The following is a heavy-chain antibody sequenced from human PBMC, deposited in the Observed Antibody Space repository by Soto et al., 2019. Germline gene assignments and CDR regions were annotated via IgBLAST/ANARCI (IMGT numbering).Heavy chain of an antibody. J-gene: IGHJ4*02. CDR2: ISSSISYI. V-gene: IGHV3-21*01. D-gene: IGHD6-6*01. CDR1: GFTFSSYS. Sequence: GGSLRLSCAASGFTFSSYSMNWVRRAPGKGLEWVSSISSSISYIYYADSVKGRFTISRDNAKNSLYLQMNSLRAEDTAVYYCARNDYYSSSSDFDYWGQGTLVTVSS. CDR3: ARNDYYSSSSDFDY.